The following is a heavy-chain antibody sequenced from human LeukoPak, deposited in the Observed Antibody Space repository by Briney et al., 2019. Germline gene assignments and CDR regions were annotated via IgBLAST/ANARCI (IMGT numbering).Heavy chain of an antibody. CDR3: AREGRAADGTYYYYYGMDV. V-gene: IGHV3-66*01. CDR2: IYSGGST. Sequence: GGSLRLSCAASGFTVSSNYMSWVRQAPGKGLEWVSVIYSGGSTYYADSVKGRFTISRDISKYTLYLQMNSLRAEDTAVYYCAREGRAADGTYYYYYGMDVWGQGTLVTVSS. J-gene: IGHJ6*02. CDR1: GFTVSSNY. D-gene: IGHD6-13*01.